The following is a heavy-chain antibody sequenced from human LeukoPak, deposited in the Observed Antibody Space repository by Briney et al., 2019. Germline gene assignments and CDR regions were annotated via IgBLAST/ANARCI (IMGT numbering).Heavy chain of an antibody. D-gene: IGHD2-15*01. V-gene: IGHV3-66*01. CDR1: GFSVSSNY. Sequence: PGGSLRLSCAASGFSVSSNYMSWVRQAPGKGLEWVSVIYSGGSTYYADSVKGRFIIFRDNSKNTVYLQMNSLRAEDTAVYYCAKDTSGGSFDYWGQGTLVTVSS. CDR3: AKDTSGGSFDY. CDR2: IYSGGST. J-gene: IGHJ4*02.